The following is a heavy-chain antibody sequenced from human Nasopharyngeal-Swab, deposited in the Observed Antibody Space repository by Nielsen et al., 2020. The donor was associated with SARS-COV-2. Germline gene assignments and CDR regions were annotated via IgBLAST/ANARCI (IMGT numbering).Heavy chain of an antibody. D-gene: IGHD3-9*01. J-gene: IGHJ5*02. CDR1: GFTFSGSA. CDR2: IRSKANSYAT. V-gene: IGHV3-73*01. CDR3: TRRRGDILTGLNWFDP. Sequence: GESLKISCAASGFTFSGSAMHWVRQASGKGLEWVGRIRSKANSYATAYAASVKGRFTISRDDSKNTAYLQMNNLKTEDTAVYYCTRRRGDILTGLNWFDPWGQGTLVTVSS.